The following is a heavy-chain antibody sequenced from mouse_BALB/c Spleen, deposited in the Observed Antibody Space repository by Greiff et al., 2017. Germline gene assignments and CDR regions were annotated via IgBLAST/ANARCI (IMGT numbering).Heavy chain of an antibody. V-gene: IGHV14-3*02. CDR2: IDPANGNT. CDR1: GFNIKDTY. Sequence: VQLQQSGAELVKPGASVKLSCTASGFNIKDTYMPWVKQRPEQGLEWVGRIDPANGNTKYAPKFQGKATITADTSSNTAYLQLSSLTSEDTAVYYCARYGKNAMDYWGQGTSVTVSS. D-gene: IGHD2-1*01. CDR3: ARYGKNAMDY. J-gene: IGHJ4*01.